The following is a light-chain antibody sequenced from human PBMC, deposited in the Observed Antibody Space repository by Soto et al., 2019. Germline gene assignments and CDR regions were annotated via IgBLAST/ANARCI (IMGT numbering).Light chain of an antibody. J-gene: IGLJ1*01. CDR1: SSDVGSYNL. V-gene: IGLV2-23*02. Sequence: QSALTQPASVSGSPGQSITISCTGTSSDVGSYNLVSWYQQHPGKAPKLKIYEVSKRPSGVSNRFSGSKSGNTASLTISGLQAEDEADYYCCSYAGSSTFVYVFGTGTKVTV. CDR3: CSYAGSSTFVYV. CDR2: EVS.